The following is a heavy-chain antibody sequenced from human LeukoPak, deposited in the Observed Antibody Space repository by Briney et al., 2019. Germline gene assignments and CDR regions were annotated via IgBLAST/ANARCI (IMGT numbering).Heavy chain of an antibody. D-gene: IGHD6-19*01. Sequence: GGSLRLSCAASGFTFSSYEMNWVRQAPGKGLEWVSSISSSSSYIYYADSVKGRFTISRDNAKNSLYLQMNSLRAEDTAVYYCARGGGYSSGWYGQAFDIWGQGTMVTVSS. V-gene: IGHV3-21*01. J-gene: IGHJ3*02. CDR3: ARGGGYSSGWYGQAFDI. CDR1: GFTFSSYE. CDR2: ISSSSSYI.